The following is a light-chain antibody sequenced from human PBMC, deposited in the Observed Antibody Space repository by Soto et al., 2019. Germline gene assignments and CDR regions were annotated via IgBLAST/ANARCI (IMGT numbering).Light chain of an antibody. CDR2: AAS. J-gene: IGKJ3*01. CDR3: QPSYGTRLFS. V-gene: IGKV1-39*01. CDR1: QSISSY. Sequence: DIQMTQSPSSLSASVGDRVTITCRASQSISSYLNWYQQKPGKAPKLLIYAASSLQSGVPSRFRGRGSGTDFTRTIRSRQPEDFATYYCQPSYGTRLFSFGPGTKVDI.